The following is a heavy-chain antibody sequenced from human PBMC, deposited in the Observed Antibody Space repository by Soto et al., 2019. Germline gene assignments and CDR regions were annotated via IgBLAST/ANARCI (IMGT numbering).Heavy chain of an antibody. J-gene: IGHJ5*02. Sequence: QVQLVQSGAEVKKPGSSVKVSCQASGGTFSTYTITWVRQAPGQGLEWMGRIIPIIGILNYEQKFQGRVTITADKFTGTAYMELTRLRSDDTAVYYCAGDPDSHYNDSHASSYPWGQGTLDTVSS. CDR2: IIPIIGIL. V-gene: IGHV1-69*08. D-gene: IGHD3-22*01. CDR3: AGDPDSHYNDSHASSYP. CDR1: GGTFSTYT.